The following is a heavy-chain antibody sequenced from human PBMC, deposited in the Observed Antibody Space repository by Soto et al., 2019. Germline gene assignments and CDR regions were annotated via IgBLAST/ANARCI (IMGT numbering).Heavy chain of an antibody. CDR1: GFTFSSYW. Sequence: EVQLVESGGGLVQPGGSLRLSCAASGFTFSSYWMHWVLQAPGKGLVWVSRINSDGSSTSYADSVKGRFTISRDNAKNTLYLQMNSLRAEDTAVYYCASSGVATEIDYWGQGTLVTVSS. J-gene: IGHJ4*02. D-gene: IGHD5-12*01. CDR3: ASSGVATEIDY. V-gene: IGHV3-74*01. CDR2: INSDGSST.